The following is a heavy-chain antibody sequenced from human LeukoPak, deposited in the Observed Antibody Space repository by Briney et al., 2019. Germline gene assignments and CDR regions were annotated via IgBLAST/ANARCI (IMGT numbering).Heavy chain of an antibody. J-gene: IGHJ3*02. V-gene: IGHV1-2*02. D-gene: IGHD7-27*01. CDR1: GYTFTGYY. CDR2: INPNSGGT. CDR3: AREFNWGSRGDAFDI. Sequence: ASVKVSCKASGYTFTGYYMHWVRQAPGQGLEWMGWINPNSGGTNYAQKFQGRVTMTRDTSISTAYMELSRLRSDDTGVYYCAREFNWGSRGDAFDIWGQGTMVTVSS.